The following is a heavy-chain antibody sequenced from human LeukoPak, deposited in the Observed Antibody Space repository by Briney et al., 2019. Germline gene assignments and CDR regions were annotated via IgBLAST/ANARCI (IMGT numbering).Heavy chain of an antibody. D-gene: IGHD3-9*01. CDR1: GFTFSSYG. CDR3: AKDRVLRYFDWLFDLDY. V-gene: IGHV3-30*02. CDR2: IRYDGSNK. J-gene: IGHJ4*02. Sequence: GGSLRLSCAASGFTFSSYGMHWVRQAPGKGLEWVTFIRYDGSNKYYADSVKGRFTISRDNSKNTLYLQMNSLRAEDTAVYYCAKDRVLRYFDWLFDLDYWGQGTLVTVSS.